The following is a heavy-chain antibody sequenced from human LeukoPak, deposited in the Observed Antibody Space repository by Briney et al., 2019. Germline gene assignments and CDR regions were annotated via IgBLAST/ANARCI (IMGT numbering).Heavy chain of an antibody. CDR2: IYYSGST. CDR3: ARGAGDNSSQLDY. V-gene: IGHV4-31*03. CDR1: GGSISSGGYY. J-gene: IGHJ4*02. Sequence: SETLSLTCTVSGGSISSGGYYWSWIRQHPGKGLEWIGYIYYSGSTYYNPSLKSRVTISVDTSKDQFSLKLSSVTAADTAVYYCARGAGDNSSQLDYWGQGTLVTVS. D-gene: IGHD4-23*01.